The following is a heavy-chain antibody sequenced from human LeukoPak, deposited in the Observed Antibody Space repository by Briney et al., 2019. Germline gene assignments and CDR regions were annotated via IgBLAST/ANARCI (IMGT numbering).Heavy chain of an antibody. D-gene: IGHD5-18*01. CDR2: INPNSGNT. J-gene: IGHJ4*02. Sequence: ASVKVSCKASGYTFTSYDINWVRQATGQGLEWMGWINPNSGNTGYAQKFQGRVTMTRDTSISTAYMELSRLRSDDTAVYYCARADSYGFGYWGQGTLVTVSS. V-gene: IGHV1-8*01. CDR1: GYTFTSYD. CDR3: ARADSYGFGY.